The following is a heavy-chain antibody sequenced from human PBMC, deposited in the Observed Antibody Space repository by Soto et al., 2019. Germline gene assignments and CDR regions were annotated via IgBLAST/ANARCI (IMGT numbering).Heavy chain of an antibody. V-gene: IGHV3-30-3*01. D-gene: IGHD6-6*01. CDR3: ARDPRRQLGYYYYGMDV. CDR2: LSYDGSNK. J-gene: IGHJ6*02. Sequence: QVQLVESGGGVVQPGRSLRLSCAASGFTFSSYAMHWVRQAPGKGLEWVAVLSYDGSNKYYADSVKGRFTISRDNSKNTLYLQMNSLRAEDTAVYYCARDPRRQLGYYYYGMDVWGQGTTVTVSS. CDR1: GFTFSSYA.